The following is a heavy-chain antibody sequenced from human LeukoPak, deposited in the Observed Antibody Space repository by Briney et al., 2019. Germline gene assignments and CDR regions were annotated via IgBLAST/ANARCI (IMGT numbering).Heavy chain of an antibody. CDR1: GYSFPTYW. V-gene: IGHV5-51*01. CDR2: TNPANSDT. CDR3: ARRDEYGYKGFDQ. Sequence: GESLKISCEGSGYSFPTYWIGWARQLPGKGLEWMGITNPANSDTRYTPSFQGQVTISADKSVSTAYLQWSSLKTSDTATYYRARRDEYGYKGFDQWGQGTLVTVSS. J-gene: IGHJ4*02. D-gene: IGHD5-18*01.